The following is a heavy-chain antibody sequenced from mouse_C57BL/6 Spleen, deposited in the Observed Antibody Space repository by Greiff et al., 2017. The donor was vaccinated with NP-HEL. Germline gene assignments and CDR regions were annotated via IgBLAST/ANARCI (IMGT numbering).Heavy chain of an antibody. CDR1: GYTFTDYN. V-gene: IGHV1-18*01. CDR2: INPNNGGT. J-gene: IGHJ4*01. Sequence: EVKLVESGPELVKPGASVKIPCKASGYTFTDYNMDWVKQSHGKSLEWIGDINPNNGGTIYNQKFKGKATLTVDKSSSTAYMELRSLTSEDTAVYYCAKGDYEGGMDYWGQGTSVTVSS. CDR3: AKGDYEGGMDY. D-gene: IGHD2-4*01.